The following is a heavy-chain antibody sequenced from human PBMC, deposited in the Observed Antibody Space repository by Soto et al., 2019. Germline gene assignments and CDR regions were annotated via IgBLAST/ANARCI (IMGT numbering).Heavy chain of an antibody. CDR3: ARDFDV. CDR1: GFSFSAYW. V-gene: IGHV3-7*01. J-gene: IGHJ2*01. Sequence: GGSLRLSCEASGFSFSAYWMSWVRQAPGKGLEWVANIKQDGSEQYYVDSVKGRFTISRNNAKNSLYLQMNSLRAEDTAVFYCARDFDVWGRGTLVTVSS. CDR2: IKQDGSEQ.